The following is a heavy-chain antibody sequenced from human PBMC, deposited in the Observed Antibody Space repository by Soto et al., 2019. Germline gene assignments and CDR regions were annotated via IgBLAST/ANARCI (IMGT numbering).Heavy chain of an antibody. J-gene: IGHJ4*02. V-gene: IGHV4-4*02. CDR2: IYHSGST. CDR3: ARDDPDSSSWSFDY. Sequence: QVQLQESGPGLVKPSGTLSITCAVSGGSISSSNWWSWVRQPPGKGLEWIGEIYHSGSTNYNPSLKSGVTISVAKSKNQFSLKLSSVTAADTAVYYCARDDPDSSSWSFDYWGQGTLVTVSS. CDR1: GGSISSSNW. D-gene: IGHD6-13*01.